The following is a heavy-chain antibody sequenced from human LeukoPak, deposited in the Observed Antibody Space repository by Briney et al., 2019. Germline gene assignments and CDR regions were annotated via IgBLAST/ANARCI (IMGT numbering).Heavy chain of an antibody. J-gene: IGHJ4*02. CDR2: IDNRGST. CDR3: ARDSHSGFQ. D-gene: IGHD3-10*01. Sequence: SGTLSLTCAVSDGSFNFYFWHWIRQPPGKGLDWVGEIDNRGSTQYNPSLRSRVTISVDTSRNQFSLELTSVTAADTAVYFCARDSHSGFQWGQGTLVTVSS. CDR1: DGSFNFYF. V-gene: IGHV4-34*01.